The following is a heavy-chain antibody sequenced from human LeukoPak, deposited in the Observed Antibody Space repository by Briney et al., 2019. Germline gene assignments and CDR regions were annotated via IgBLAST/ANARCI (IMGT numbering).Heavy chain of an antibody. D-gene: IGHD3-10*01. Sequence: GGSLRLSCAASGFTFDDYGMSWVRQAPGKGLEWVSGINWNGGSTGYADSVKGRFTISRDNAKNTLYLQMNSLRAEDTAVYYCARVQSTVRNYYYYYYMDVWGKGTTVTVSS. CDR1: GFTFDDYG. J-gene: IGHJ6*03. CDR2: INWNGGST. V-gene: IGHV3-20*04. CDR3: ARVQSTVRNYYYYYYMDV.